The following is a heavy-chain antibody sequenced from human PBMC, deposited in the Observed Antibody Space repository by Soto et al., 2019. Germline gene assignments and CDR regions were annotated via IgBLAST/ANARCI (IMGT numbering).Heavy chain of an antibody. D-gene: IGHD2-21*02. CDR3: AKGFIVVVTVIRPDDAFDV. J-gene: IGHJ3*01. V-gene: IGHV3-23*01. CDR1: GFTFGNYG. Sequence: DVQLLESGGGLVQPGGSLRLSCAASGFTFGNYGMNWVRQAPGKGLEWVAGIRGGGGSTYYGDSVKGRFTISRDPSKNTVFLEMKSLRVEDTAVYYCAKGFIVVVTVIRPDDAFDVWGQGTLVTVAS. CDR2: IRGGGGST.